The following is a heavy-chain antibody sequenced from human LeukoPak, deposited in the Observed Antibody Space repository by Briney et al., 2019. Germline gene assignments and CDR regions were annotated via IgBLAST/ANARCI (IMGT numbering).Heavy chain of an antibody. CDR3: ARGLYCTSITCVPHMDV. Sequence: SGGSLRLSCAASGFTFSSYSINWVRQAPGKGLEWVSSIRSSSSYTYYADSVKGRFTISRDNAKSSLYLQMNSLRAEDTAVYYCARGLYCTSITCVPHMDVWGKGTTVTVSS. CDR2: IRSSSSYT. V-gene: IGHV3-21*01. CDR1: GFTFSSYS. J-gene: IGHJ6*03. D-gene: IGHD2-2*01.